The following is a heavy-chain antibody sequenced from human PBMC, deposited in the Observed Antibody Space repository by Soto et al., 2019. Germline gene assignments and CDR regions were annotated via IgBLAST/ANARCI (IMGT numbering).Heavy chain of an antibody. Sequence: EVQLLESGGGLVQPGGSLRLSCAASGFTFSSCAMTWVRQAPGKGLEWVSATSGSGGSTYYADSVKGRFTISRDNSKNTLYPQMNSLRAEDTAVYYCAKDQVDVVATSKDAFDVWGQGTMVAVSS. J-gene: IGHJ3*01. CDR2: TSGSGGST. V-gene: IGHV3-23*01. CDR1: GFTFSSCA. CDR3: AKDQVDVVATSKDAFDV. D-gene: IGHD5-12*01.